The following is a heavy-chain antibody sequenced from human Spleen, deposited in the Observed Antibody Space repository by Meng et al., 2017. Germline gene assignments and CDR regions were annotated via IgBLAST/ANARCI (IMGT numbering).Heavy chain of an antibody. CDR2: ISNSGSSI. V-gene: IGHV3-11*01. CDR3: ASGGHYFGS. Sequence: QGLLMDSGGDLVKPGGSLRLSCAASGFNFSDHHMRWLRQASGKGLEWLSYISNSGSSIYYSDSVNGRFTISRDNAKNSLYLQMNSLRAEDTAVYYCASGGHYFGSWGQGSLVTVSS. J-gene: IGHJ4*02. CDR1: GFNFSDHH. D-gene: IGHD3-16*01.